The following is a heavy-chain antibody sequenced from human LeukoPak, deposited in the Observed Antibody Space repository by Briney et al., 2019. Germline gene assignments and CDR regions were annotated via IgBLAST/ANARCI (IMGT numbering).Heavy chain of an antibody. Sequence: SETLSLTCAVSGGSISSNNWWLWVRQSPEKGLEWIGENYHDGSTNYNPSLKSRVTISMDKSKNQLSLKLNFVTAADTAVYYCARDRGGYTYSHDYWGQGTLVTVSS. V-gene: IGHV4-4*02. D-gene: IGHD5-18*01. CDR1: GGSISSNNW. CDR2: NYHDGST. J-gene: IGHJ4*02. CDR3: ARDRGGYTYSHDY.